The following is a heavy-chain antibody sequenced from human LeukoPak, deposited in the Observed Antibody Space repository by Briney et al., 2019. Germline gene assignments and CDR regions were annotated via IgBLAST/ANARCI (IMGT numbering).Heavy chain of an antibody. CDR3: ARDRNAGQAVAQSDAFDI. CDR1: GFTVSSNY. J-gene: IGHJ3*02. D-gene: IGHD6-19*01. V-gene: IGHV3-66*01. Sequence: GGSLRLSCAASGFTVSSNYMSWVRQAPGKGLEWVSVIYSGGSTYYADSVEGRFTISRDNSKNTLYLQMNSLRAEDTAVYYCARDRNAGQAVAQSDAFDIWGQGTMVTVSS. CDR2: IYSGGST.